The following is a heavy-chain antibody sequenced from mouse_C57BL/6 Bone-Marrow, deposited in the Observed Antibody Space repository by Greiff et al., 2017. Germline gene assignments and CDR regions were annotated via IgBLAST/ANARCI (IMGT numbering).Heavy chain of an antibody. CDR3: ARSGDGYLYYYAMDY. J-gene: IGHJ4*01. CDR1: GYSFTDYN. CDR2: INPNYGTT. V-gene: IGHV1-39*01. Sequence: VQLKESGPELVQPGASVKISCKASGYSFTDYNMNWVKQSNGKSLEWIGVINPNYGTTSYNQKFKGKATLTVDQSSSTAYMQLNSLTSEDSAVYYCARSGDGYLYYYAMDYWGQGTSVTVSS. D-gene: IGHD2-3*01.